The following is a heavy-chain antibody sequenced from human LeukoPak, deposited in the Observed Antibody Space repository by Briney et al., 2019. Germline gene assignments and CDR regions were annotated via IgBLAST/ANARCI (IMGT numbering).Heavy chain of an antibody. Sequence: SETLSLTCTVSGGSISSGDYYWSWMRQPPGKGLQWIGYIYYSGSTYYNPSLKSRVTISVDTSKNQFSLKLSSVTAADTAVYYCARVFRGIRGQGFNWFDPWGQGTLVTVSS. J-gene: IGHJ5*02. D-gene: IGHD1-14*01. V-gene: IGHV4-30-4*01. CDR1: GGSISSGDYY. CDR2: IYYSGST. CDR3: ARVFRGIRGQGFNWFDP.